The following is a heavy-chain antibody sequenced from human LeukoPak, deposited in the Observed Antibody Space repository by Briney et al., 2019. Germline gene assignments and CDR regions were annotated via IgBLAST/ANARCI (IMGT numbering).Heavy chain of an antibody. Sequence: PGGSLTLSCAASGFTFSTYDMTWVRQPPGKGLECVSDIGSGGFPTYYPDSVKGRFTLSRDNSKNTLYLEMNSLRPEDTGVYYCAKYSTSCTCIFDYWGEGTLVSVSS. CDR3: AKYSTSCTCIFDY. CDR2: IGSGGFPT. D-gene: IGHD2-8*01. J-gene: IGHJ4*02. CDR1: GFTFSTYD. V-gene: IGHV3-23*01.